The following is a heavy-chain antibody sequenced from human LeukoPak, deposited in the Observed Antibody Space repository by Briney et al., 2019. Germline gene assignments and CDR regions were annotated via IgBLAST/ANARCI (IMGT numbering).Heavy chain of an antibody. V-gene: IGHV3-21*01. CDR1: GFSFSSYG. J-gene: IGHJ4*02. D-gene: IGHD6-19*01. Sequence: GRSLRLSCAASGFSFSSYGMHWVRQAPGKGLEWVSSISSSSSYIYYADSVKGRFTISRDNAKNSLYLQMNSLRAEDTAVYYCARDNSGWYPGFDYWGQGTLVTVSS. CDR3: ARDNSGWYPGFDY. CDR2: ISSSSSYI.